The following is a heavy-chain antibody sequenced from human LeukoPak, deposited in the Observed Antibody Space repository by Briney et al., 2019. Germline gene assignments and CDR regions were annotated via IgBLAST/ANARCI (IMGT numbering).Heavy chain of an antibody. D-gene: IGHD2-15*01. CDR3: ARYLAAPYDAFDI. CDR1: GYTFTGYY. J-gene: IGHJ3*02. V-gene: IGHV1-2*02. Sequence: ASVKVSCKASGYTFTGYYMHWVRQAPGQGLDWMGWINSNSGGVHYAQNFQGRVTMTRDTSISTAYMDLTRLRYDDTAVYFCARYLAAPYDAFDIWGQGTMVTVSS. CDR2: INSNSGGV.